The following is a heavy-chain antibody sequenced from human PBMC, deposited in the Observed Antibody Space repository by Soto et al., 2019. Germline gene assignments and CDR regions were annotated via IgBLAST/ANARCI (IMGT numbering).Heavy chain of an antibody. J-gene: IGHJ6*02. CDR1: GSTVSSNY. CDR3: ARDPPATRHGMDV. Sequence: GGSLRLSRAASGSTVSSNYMSWVRQAPGKGLEWVSVIYSGGSTYYADSVRGRFTISRDNSKNTLYLQMKSLRAEDTAVYYCARDPPATRHGMDVWGQGTTVTVSS. CDR2: IYSGGST. V-gene: IGHV3-53*01.